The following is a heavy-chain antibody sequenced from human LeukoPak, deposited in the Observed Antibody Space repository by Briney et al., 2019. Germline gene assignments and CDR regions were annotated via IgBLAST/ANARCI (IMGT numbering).Heavy chain of an antibody. V-gene: IGHV1-69*04. CDR1: GGTFSSYA. Sequence: SVKVSCKASGGTFSSYAISWVRQAPGQGLEWMGMIIPILGIANYAQKFQGRVTITADKSTSTAYMELSSLRSEDTAVYYCASTDAQGSSDGAYWGQGTLVTVSS. J-gene: IGHJ4*02. CDR3: ASTDAQGSSDGAY. CDR2: IIPILGIA. D-gene: IGHD6-19*01.